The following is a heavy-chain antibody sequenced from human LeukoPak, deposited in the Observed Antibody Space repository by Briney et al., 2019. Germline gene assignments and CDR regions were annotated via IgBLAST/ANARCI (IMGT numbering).Heavy chain of an antibody. J-gene: IGHJ5*02. CDR3: AKASSASPSCLNL. V-gene: IGHV3-30*02. D-gene: IGHD2-2*01. CDR1: GFTFSDYG. CDR2: IRHDGSNK. Sequence: GGSLRLSCAASGFTFSDYGMYWVRQAPGKGLEWVAVIRHDGSNKYYADSVKGRFTIFRDNFKNTLYLQMNSLGAEDTAMYYCAKASSASPSCLNLWGQGTLVTVSS.